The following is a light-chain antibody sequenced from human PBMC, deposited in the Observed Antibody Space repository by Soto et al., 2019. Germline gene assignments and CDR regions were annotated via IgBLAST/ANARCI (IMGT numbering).Light chain of an antibody. V-gene: IGKV1-39*01. Sequence: DIPMTQSPSSLSASVGDRVAITCRASQTIRNYLNWYQQKPGKAPRVLIYGAASLQSGVPSRFSGSGSGTNFSLTINSLQPEDYATYYCQQSYNIQALTFGGGTKVEIK. CDR2: GAA. J-gene: IGKJ4*01. CDR1: QTIRNY. CDR3: QQSYNIQALT.